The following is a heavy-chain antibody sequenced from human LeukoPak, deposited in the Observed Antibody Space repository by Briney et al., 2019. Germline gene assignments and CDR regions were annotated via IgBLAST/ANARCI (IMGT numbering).Heavy chain of an antibody. Sequence: PSETLSLTCTVSGGSISSGDYYWSWIRQPPGKGLEWIGYIYYSGSTYYNPSLKSRVTISVDTSKNQLSLKLSSVTAADTAVYYCARANYDFWSGYYIPFDPWGQGTLVTVSS. CDR2: IYYSGST. CDR1: GGSISSGDYY. J-gene: IGHJ5*02. CDR3: ARANYDFWSGYYIPFDP. V-gene: IGHV4-30-4*08. D-gene: IGHD3-3*01.